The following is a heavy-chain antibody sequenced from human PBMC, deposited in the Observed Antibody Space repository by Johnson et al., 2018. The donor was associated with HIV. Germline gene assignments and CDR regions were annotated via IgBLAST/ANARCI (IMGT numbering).Heavy chain of an antibody. CDR3: ARSKDCSGGSCPDAFDI. CDR1: GFTFSSYD. Sequence: VLLVESGGGLVQPGGSLRLSCAASGFTFSSYDMHWVRQATGKGLEWVSAIGTAGDTYYPGSVKGRFTISRDNAANSLYLQMNSLRPEDTAVYYCARSKDCSGGSCPDAFDIWGQGTMVIVSS. D-gene: IGHD2-15*01. J-gene: IGHJ3*02. CDR2: IGTAGDT. V-gene: IGHV3-13*01.